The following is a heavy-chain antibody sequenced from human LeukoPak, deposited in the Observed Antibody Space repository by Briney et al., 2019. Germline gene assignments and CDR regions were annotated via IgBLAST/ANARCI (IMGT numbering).Heavy chain of an antibody. Sequence: SETLSLTCTVPGGSISSYYWSWIRQPPGKGLEWIGYIYYSGSTYYNPSLKSRVTISVDTSKNQFSLKLSSVTAADTAVYYCARVMRRFGELPQYYFDYWGQGTLVTVSS. CDR2: IYYSGST. V-gene: IGHV4-59*12. J-gene: IGHJ4*02. D-gene: IGHD3-16*01. CDR1: GGSISSYY. CDR3: ARVMRRFGELPQYYFDY.